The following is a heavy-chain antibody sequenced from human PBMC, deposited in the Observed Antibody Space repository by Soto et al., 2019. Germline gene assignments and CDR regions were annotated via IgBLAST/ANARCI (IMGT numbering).Heavy chain of an antibody. CDR2: INHSGST. CDR3: ERGTTVVTFDY. D-gene: IGHD4-17*01. V-gene: IGHV4-34*01. J-gene: IGHJ4*02. Sequence: SETLSLTCAVYGGSFSGYYWSWIRQPPGKGLEWIGEINHSGSTNYNPSLKSRVTISVDTSKNQFSLKLSSVTAADTAVYYCERGTTVVTFDYWGQGTLVTVSS. CDR1: GGSFSGYY.